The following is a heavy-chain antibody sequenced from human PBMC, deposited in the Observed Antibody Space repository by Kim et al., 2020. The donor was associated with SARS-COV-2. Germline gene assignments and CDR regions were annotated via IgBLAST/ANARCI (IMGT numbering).Heavy chain of an antibody. CDR1: GYSFTSYW. CDR3: ARQGPGYYDSSGYLPIDY. Sequence: GESLKISCKGSGYSFTSYWIGWVRQMPGKGLEWMGIIYPGDSDTRYSPSFQGQVTISADKSISTAYLQWSSLKASDTAMYYCARQGPGYYDSSGYLPIDYWGQGPLVTVSS. CDR2: IYPGDSDT. V-gene: IGHV5-51*01. D-gene: IGHD3-22*01. J-gene: IGHJ4*02.